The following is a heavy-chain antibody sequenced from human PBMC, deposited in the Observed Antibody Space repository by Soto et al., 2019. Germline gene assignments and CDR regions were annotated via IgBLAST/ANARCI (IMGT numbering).Heavy chain of an antibody. V-gene: IGHV4-39*02. CDR2: IYYRGNT. Sequence: QLQLQESGPGLVKPSETLSLTCTVSGGSISSSSYYWGWIRQPPGKGLEWIGSIYYRGNTYYNPSLKSRLTISVDTSKSQFSLKLSSVTAADTAVYYCAREGGGYCSGGSCQVDYWGQGTLVTVSS. D-gene: IGHD2-15*01. J-gene: IGHJ4*02. CDR1: GGSISSSSYY. CDR3: AREGGGYCSGGSCQVDY.